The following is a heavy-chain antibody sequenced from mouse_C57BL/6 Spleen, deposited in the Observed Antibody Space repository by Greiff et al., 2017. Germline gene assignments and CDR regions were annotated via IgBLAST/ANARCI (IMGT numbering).Heavy chain of an antibody. D-gene: IGHD1-1*01. Sequence: QVQLQQSGAELVRPGTSVKMSCKASGYTFTNYWIGWAKQRPGHGLEWIGDIYPGGGYTNYNEKFKGKATLTADKSSSTAYMQFSSLTSEDSAIYYCARGYGSSPGYFDVWGTGTTVTVSS. CDR2: IYPGGGYT. CDR1: GYTFTNYW. CDR3: ARGYGSSPGYFDV. V-gene: IGHV1-63*01. J-gene: IGHJ1*03.